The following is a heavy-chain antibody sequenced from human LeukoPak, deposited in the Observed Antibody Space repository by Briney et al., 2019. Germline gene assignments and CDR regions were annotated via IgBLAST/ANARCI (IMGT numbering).Heavy chain of an antibody. CDR2: ISGRGSLT. V-gene: IGHV3-23*01. J-gene: IGHJ4*02. CDR1: GFTFSSYA. CDR3: ARLDAGLLD. Sequence: GGSLRLSCAASGFTFSSYAITWVRPAPGKGLEWASSISGRGSLTYYAASVKGRLTISRDNSENTLYLQINSLRAEGTALYYCARLDAGLLDWGQGSLVTVSS. D-gene: IGHD1-26*01.